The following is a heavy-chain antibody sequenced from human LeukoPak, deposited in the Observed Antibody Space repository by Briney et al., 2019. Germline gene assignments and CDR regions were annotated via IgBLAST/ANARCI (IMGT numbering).Heavy chain of an antibody. CDR1: GGSISSYY. J-gene: IGHJ3*02. CDR2: IYYSGST. CDR3: ARFWRDSSGYYSAFDI. D-gene: IGHD3-22*01. V-gene: IGHV4-59*12. Sequence: SETLSLTCTVSGGSISSYYWSWIRQPPGKGLEWIGYIYYSGSTNYNPSLKSRVTIPVDTSKNQFSLKLSSVTAADTAVYYCARFWRDSSGYYSAFDIWGQGTMVTVSS.